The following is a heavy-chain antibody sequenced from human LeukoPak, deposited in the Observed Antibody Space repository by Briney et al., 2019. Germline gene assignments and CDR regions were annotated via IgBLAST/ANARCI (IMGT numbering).Heavy chain of an antibody. V-gene: IGHV3-23*01. CDR1: GFTFSSYA. D-gene: IGHD5-12*01. CDR3: AKGGRGYSGYDSYYFDY. J-gene: IGHJ4*02. Sequence: GGSLRLSCAASGFTFSSYAMSWVRQAPGKGLEWVSAISGSGGSTYYADSVKGRFTISRDNSKNTLYLQMNSLRAEDTAVYYCAKGGRGYSGYDSYYFDYWGQGTLVTVSS. CDR2: ISGSGGST.